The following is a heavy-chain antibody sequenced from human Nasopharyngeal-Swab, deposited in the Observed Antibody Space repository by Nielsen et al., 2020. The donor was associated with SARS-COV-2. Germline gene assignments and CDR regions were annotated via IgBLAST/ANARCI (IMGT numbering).Heavy chain of an antibody. D-gene: IGHD3-3*01. Sequence: GGSLRLSCAASGFTFSSYAMSWVRQAPGKGLEWVSAISGSGGSTYYADSVKGRFTISRDNSKNTRYLQMNSLRAEDTAVYYCARRDYDFWSGYYAGLSYFDYWGQGTLVTVSS. CDR3: ARRDYDFWSGYYAGLSYFDY. CDR1: GFTFSSYA. V-gene: IGHV3-23*01. CDR2: ISGSGGST. J-gene: IGHJ4*02.